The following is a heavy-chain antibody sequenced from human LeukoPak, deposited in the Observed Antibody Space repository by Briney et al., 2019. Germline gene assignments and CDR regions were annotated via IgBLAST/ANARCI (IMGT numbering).Heavy chain of an antibody. J-gene: IGHJ6*02. CDR1: GGSMSGFF. Sequence: SETLSLTCTVSGGSMSGFFWTWIRQPPGRELEGIGSIYYSGSSTKYNPPLKSRVTISVDTSKSQFSLNLNSATAADTAVYYCARTSRHFYGSGTNLTPWPAGMDVWGQGTTVTVSS. V-gene: IGHV4-59*01. CDR3: ARTSRHFYGSGTNLTPWPAGMDV. D-gene: IGHD3-10*01. CDR2: IYYSGSST.